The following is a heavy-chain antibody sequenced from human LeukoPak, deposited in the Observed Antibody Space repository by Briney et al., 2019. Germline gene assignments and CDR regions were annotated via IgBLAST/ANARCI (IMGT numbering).Heavy chain of an antibody. CDR2: ISYDGSNK. CDR1: GFTFSSYA. V-gene: IGHV3-30-3*01. Sequence: GRSLRLSCAASGFTFSSYAMHWVRQAPGKGLEWVAVISYDGSNKYYADSVRGRFTISRDNSKNTLYLQMNSLRAEDTAVYYCAKEATITIFGVVILDYWGQGTLVTVSS. J-gene: IGHJ4*02. D-gene: IGHD3-3*01. CDR3: AKEATITIFGVVILDY.